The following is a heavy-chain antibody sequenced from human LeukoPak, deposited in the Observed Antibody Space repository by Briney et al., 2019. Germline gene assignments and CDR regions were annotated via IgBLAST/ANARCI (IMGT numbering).Heavy chain of an antibody. CDR3: AGDLGMQYYYEEDI. CDR1: GYTFTSYG. Sequence: GASVKVSCKASGYTFTSYGISWVRQAPGQGLEWMGWISAYNGNTNYAQKLQGRVTMTTDTSTSTAYMELRSLRSDDTAVYYCAGDLGMQYYYEEDIWGQGTMVTVSS. J-gene: IGHJ3*02. V-gene: IGHV1-18*01. CDR2: ISAYNGNT. D-gene: IGHD3-22*01.